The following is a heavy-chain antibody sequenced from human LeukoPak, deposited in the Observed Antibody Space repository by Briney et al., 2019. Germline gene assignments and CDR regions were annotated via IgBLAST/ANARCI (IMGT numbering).Heavy chain of an antibody. CDR2: INHSGST. Sequence: PSESLSLTCAVYGGSFSGYYWSWIRQPPGKGLEWIGEINHSGSTNYNPSLKSRVTISVDTSKNQFSLKLSSVTAADTAVYYCARVSYNWNLYYFDYWGQGTLVTVSS. V-gene: IGHV4-34*01. CDR3: ARVSYNWNLYYFDY. CDR1: GGSFSGYY. D-gene: IGHD1-7*01. J-gene: IGHJ4*02.